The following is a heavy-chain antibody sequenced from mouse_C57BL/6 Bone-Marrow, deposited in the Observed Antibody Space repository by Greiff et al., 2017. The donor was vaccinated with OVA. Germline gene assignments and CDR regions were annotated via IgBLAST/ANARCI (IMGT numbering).Heavy chain of an antibody. CDR2: IDPSDSYT. Sequence: QVQLQQPGAELVRPGTSVKLSCKASGYTFTSYWMHWVKQRPGQGPEWIGVIDPSDSYTNYNQKFKGKATLTVDTSSSTAYMQLSSLTSEDSAVYYCASHYYGSSYGYWGQGTTLTVSS. CDR3: ASHYYGSSYGY. J-gene: IGHJ2*01. V-gene: IGHV1-59*01. D-gene: IGHD1-1*01. CDR1: GYTFTSYW.